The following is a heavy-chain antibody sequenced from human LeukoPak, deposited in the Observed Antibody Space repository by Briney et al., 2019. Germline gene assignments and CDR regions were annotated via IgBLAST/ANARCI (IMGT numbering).Heavy chain of an antibody. CDR3: ARGRAGGLDVFDM. CDR2: LRNDDGST. V-gene: IGHV3-74*01. D-gene: IGHD6-13*01. J-gene: IGHJ3*02. CDR1: GFTFTSYW. Sequence: PGGSLRLSCAVSGFTFTSYWMHWVRQVPGKRLVWVARLRNDDGSTNYADSVKGRFTISRDSAKNTLYLQMITLRDEDTAMYYCARGRAGGLDVFDMWGQGTMVTVSS.